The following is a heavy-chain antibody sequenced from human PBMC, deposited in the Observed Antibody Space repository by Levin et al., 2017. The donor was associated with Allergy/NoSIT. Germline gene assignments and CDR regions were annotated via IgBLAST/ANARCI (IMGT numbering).Heavy chain of an antibody. V-gene: IGHV4-39*01. D-gene: IGHD4-17*01. Sequence: SQTLSLTCTVSGGSISSSSYYWGWIRQPPGKGLEWIGSIYYSGSTYYNPSLKSRVTISVDTSKNQFSLKLSSVTAADTAVYYCARQPTTVTRWFDPWGQGTLVTVSS. CDR2: IYYSGST. CDR1: GGSISSSSYY. J-gene: IGHJ5*02. CDR3: ARQPTTVTRWFDP.